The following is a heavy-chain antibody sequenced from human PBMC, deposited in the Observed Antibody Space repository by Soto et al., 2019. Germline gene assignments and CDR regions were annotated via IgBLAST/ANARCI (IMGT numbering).Heavy chain of an antibody. CDR2: ISAYNGNT. J-gene: IGHJ4*02. CDR1: GYTFTSYG. Sequence: ASVKVSCKASGYTFTSYGISWVRQAPGQGLEWMGWISAYNGNTNYAQKLQGRVTMTTDTSTSTAYMGLRSLRSDDTAVYYCASTDSSYYYDSSGYYAFDYWGQGTLVTVSS. CDR3: ASTDSSYYYDSSGYYAFDY. D-gene: IGHD3-22*01. V-gene: IGHV1-18*01.